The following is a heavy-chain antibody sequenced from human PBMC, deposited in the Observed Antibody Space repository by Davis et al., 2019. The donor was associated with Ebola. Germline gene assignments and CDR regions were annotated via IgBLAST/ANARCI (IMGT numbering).Heavy chain of an antibody. CDR3: ARDVGYDDVFDY. V-gene: IGHV3-30-3*01. D-gene: IGHD1-1*01. J-gene: IGHJ4*02. CDR2: ISYDGSNK. Sequence: GESLKISCAASGFTFSSYAMHWVRQAPGKGLEWVAVISYDGSNKYYADSVKGRFTISRDNSKNTLYLQMNSLRAEDTAVYYCARDVGYDDVFDYWGQGTLVTVSS. CDR1: GFTFSSYA.